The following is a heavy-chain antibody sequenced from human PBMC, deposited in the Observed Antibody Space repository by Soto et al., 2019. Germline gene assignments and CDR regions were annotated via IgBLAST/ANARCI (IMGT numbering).Heavy chain of an antibody. CDR1: GFTFSSYA. D-gene: IGHD5-18*01. CDR2: ISGSGGST. J-gene: IGHJ4*02. CDR3: AKVDGYSYGLDY. Sequence: TGGSLRLSCAASGFTFSSYAMSWVRQAPGKGLEWVSAISGSGGSTYYADSVKGRFTISRDNSKNTLYLQMNSLRAEDTAVYYCAKVDGYSYGLDYWGQGTLVTVSS. V-gene: IGHV3-23*01.